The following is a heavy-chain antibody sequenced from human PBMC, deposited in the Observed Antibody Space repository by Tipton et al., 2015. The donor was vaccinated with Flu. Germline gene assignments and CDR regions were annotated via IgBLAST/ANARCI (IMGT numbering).Heavy chain of an antibody. CDR2: IYYSGST. J-gene: IGHJ4*02. D-gene: IGHD3-22*01. V-gene: IGHV4-31*03. Sequence: LRLSCTVSGGSISSGGYYWSWIRQHPGKGLEWIGYIYYSGSTYYNPSLKSRVTISVDTSKNQFSLKLSSVTAADTAVYYRAREGDYYDSSGPISLFYYWGQGTLVTVSS. CDR3: AREGDYYDSSGPISLFYY. CDR1: GGSISSGGYY.